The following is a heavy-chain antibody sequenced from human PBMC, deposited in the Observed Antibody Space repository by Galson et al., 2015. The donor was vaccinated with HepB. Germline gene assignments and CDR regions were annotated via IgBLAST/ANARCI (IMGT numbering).Heavy chain of an antibody. J-gene: IGHJ4*02. CDR1: GFTFSNYA. D-gene: IGHD2-2*01. Sequence: SLRLSCAASGFTFSNYAMSWVRQAPGKGLEWVSAISGSGGSTYYADSVKGRFTISRDNSKNTLYLQMNSLRAEDTAVYYCAKGYCSGTSCRYFFDYWGQGTLVTVSS. CDR2: ISGSGGST. CDR3: AKGYCSGTSCRYFFDY. V-gene: IGHV3-23*01.